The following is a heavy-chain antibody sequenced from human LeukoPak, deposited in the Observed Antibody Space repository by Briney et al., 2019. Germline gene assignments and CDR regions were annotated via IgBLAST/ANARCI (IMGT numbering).Heavy chain of an antibody. CDR3: ARDLDYGDYRAFDI. CDR1: GGSFSGYY. V-gene: IGHV4-34*01. Sequence: SETLSLTCAVYGGSFSGYYWSWIRQPPGKGLEWIGEINHSGSTNYNPSLKSRVTISVDTSKNQFSLKLSSVAAADTAVYYCARDLDYGDYRAFDIWGQGTMVTVSS. D-gene: IGHD4-17*01. J-gene: IGHJ3*02. CDR2: INHSGST.